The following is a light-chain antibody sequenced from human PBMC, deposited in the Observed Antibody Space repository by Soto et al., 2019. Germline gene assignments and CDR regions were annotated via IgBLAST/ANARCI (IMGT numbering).Light chain of an antibody. CDR1: QGISSS. CDR3: QQLNSYPLT. Sequence: DIQVTQSPSFLSASVGDSVTITCRVSQGISSSLAWYQQKPGKAPKLLIYAASTLQSGVPSRFSGSGSGTEFTLTINNLQPEDFATYYCQQLNSYPLTFGGGTKVEIE. J-gene: IGKJ4*01. V-gene: IGKV1-9*01. CDR2: AAS.